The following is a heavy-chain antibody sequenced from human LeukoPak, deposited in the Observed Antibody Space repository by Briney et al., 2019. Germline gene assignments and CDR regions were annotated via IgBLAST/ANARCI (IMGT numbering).Heavy chain of an antibody. CDR2: ISSSSSYI. CDR3: ARESSSGYSGYDPVAFDY. Sequence: GGSLRLSCAASGFTFSSYSTNWVRQAPGKGLEWVSSISSSSSYIYYADSVKGRFTISRDNAKNSLYLQMNSLRAEDTAVYYCARESSSGYSGYDPVAFDYWGQGILVTVSS. V-gene: IGHV3-21*01. D-gene: IGHD5-12*01. J-gene: IGHJ4*02. CDR1: GFTFSSYS.